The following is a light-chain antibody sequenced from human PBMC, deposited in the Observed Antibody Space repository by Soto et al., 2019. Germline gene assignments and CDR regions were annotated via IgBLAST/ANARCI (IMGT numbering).Light chain of an antibody. J-gene: IGKJ3*01. V-gene: IGKV3-11*01. CDR2: DAS. CDR3: QQRYNWPRFS. CDR1: QSLNNY. Sequence: EIVLTQSPATLSLSPGARATLSCRASQSLNNYLAWYQQKPGQTPRLLIYDASERATGVPARFSGSGSGTDFTLTISSLEPEDFAVYYCQQRYNWPRFSYGPGTKLDIK.